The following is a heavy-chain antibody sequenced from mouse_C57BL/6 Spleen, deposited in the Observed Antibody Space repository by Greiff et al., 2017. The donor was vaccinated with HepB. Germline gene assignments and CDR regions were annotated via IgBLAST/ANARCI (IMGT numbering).Heavy chain of an antibody. CDR1: GYTFTSYT. V-gene: IGHV1-4*01. CDR2: INPSSGYT. D-gene: IGHD2-4*01. J-gene: IGHJ3*01. Sequence: VKLMESGAELARPGASVKMSCKASGYTFTSYTMHWVKQRPGQGLEWIGYINPSSGYTKYNQKFKDKATLTADKSSSTAYMQLSSLTSEDSAVYYCARGNYDYDKAFAYWGQGTLVTVSA. CDR3: ARGNYDYDKAFAY.